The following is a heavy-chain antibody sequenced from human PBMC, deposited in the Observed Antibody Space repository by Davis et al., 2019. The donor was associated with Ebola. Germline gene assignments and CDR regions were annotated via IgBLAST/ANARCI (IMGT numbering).Heavy chain of an antibody. J-gene: IGHJ3*02. D-gene: IGHD3-22*01. CDR1: GFTVSSNY. CDR2: IYSGGST. Sequence: PGGSLRLSCAASGFTVSSNYMSWVRQAPGKGLEWVSVIYSGGSTYYADSVKGRFTISRDNSKNTLYLQMNSLRAEDTAVYYCARDPSSGYYYAGAFDIWGQGTMVTVSS. V-gene: IGHV3-53*05. CDR3: ARDPSSGYYYAGAFDI.